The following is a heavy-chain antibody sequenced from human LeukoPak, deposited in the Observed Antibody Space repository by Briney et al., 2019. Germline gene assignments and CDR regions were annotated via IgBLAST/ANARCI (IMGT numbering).Heavy chain of an antibody. CDR1: GFTFDDYA. CDR3: ARNQYVGAPPFDI. CDR2: ISWNSGSI. J-gene: IGHJ3*02. V-gene: IGHV3-9*01. D-gene: IGHD1-26*01. Sequence: GRSLRLSCAASGFTFDDYAMHWVRQAPGKGLEWVSGISWNSGSIGYADSVKGRFTISRDNAKNSLYLQMNSLRAEDTAVYYCARNQYVGAPPFDIWGQGTMVTVSS.